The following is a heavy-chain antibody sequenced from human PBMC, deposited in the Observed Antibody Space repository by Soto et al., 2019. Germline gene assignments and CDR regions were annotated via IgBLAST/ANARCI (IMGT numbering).Heavy chain of an antibody. CDR1: GFTFSDYY. Sequence: QLQLVESGGGLVKPGGSLRLSCAASGFTFSDYYMSWIRQAPGKGLEWVSYISSSSSYTNYADSVKGRFTISRDNAKNSLYLQMNSLRAEDTAVYYCARVGHQGGYYGMDVWGQGTTVTVSS. J-gene: IGHJ6*02. D-gene: IGHD1-26*01. V-gene: IGHV3-11*05. CDR2: ISSSSSYT. CDR3: ARVGHQGGYYGMDV.